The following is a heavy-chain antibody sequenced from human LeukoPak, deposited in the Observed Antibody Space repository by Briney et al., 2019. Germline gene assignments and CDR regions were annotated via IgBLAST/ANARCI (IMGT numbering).Heavy chain of an antibody. D-gene: IGHD3-22*01. CDR3: ARGLYYYDSSGPYYFDY. V-gene: IGHV4-59*01. Sequence: SETLSLTCTVSGGSISSYYWSWIRQPPGKGLEWIGYIYYSGSTNYNPSLKSRVTISVDTSKNQFSLKLSSVTAADTAVYYCARGLYYYDSSGPYYFDYWGQGTLVTVPS. J-gene: IGHJ4*02. CDR1: GGSISSYY. CDR2: IYYSGST.